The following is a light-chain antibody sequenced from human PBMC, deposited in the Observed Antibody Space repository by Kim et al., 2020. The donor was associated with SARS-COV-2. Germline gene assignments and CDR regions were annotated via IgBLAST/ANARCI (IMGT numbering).Light chain of an antibody. V-gene: IGKV3-20*01. CDR2: GAS. CDR1: QSISSGF. CDR3: QQYTTSPPAYT. Sequence: PGERATLSCRASQSISSGFFAWYQQLSGQPPRLLIFGASNRAAGIPDRFSGGGSGTDFTLTITRLEPADSAVYYCQQYTTSPPAYTFGQGTKLEI. J-gene: IGKJ2*01.